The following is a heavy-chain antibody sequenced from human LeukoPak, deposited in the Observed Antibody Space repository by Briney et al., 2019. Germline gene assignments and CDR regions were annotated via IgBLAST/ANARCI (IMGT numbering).Heavy chain of an antibody. J-gene: IGHJ6*02. V-gene: IGHV3-15*07. CDR1: GFTFSNAW. CDR3: TIKQWLVLYYYYGMDV. CDR2: IKSKTDGGTT. Sequence: GGSLRLSCAASGFTFSNAWMNWVRQAPGKGLEWVDRIKSKTDGGTTDYAAPVKGRFTISRDDSKNTLYLQMNSLKTEDTAVYYCTIKQWLVLYYYYGMDVWGQGTTVTVSS. D-gene: IGHD6-19*01.